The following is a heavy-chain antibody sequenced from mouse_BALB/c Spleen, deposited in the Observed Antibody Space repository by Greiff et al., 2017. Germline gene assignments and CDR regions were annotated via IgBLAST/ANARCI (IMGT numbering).Heavy chain of an antibody. CDR3: ARSLYDYDSWFAY. Sequence: EVKLMESGGGLVKLGGSLKLSCAASGFTFSSYYMSWVRQTPEKRLELVAAINSNGGSTYYPDTVKGRFTISRDNAKNTLYLQMSSLKSEDTALYYCARSLYDYDSWFAYWGQGTLVTVSA. CDR1: GFTFSSYY. V-gene: IGHV5-6-2*01. CDR2: INSNGGST. J-gene: IGHJ3*01. D-gene: IGHD2-4*01.